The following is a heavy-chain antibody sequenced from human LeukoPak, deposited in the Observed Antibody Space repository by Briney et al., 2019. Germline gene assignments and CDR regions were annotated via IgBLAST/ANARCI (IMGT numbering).Heavy chain of an antibody. CDR2: ISYDGSNK. CDR1: GFTFSSYA. CDR3: ARDSVYTARALDY. J-gene: IGHJ4*02. Sequence: PGRSLRLSCAASGFTFSSYAMHWVRQAPGKGLEWVAVISYDGSNKYYADSVKGRFTVSRDNSKNTLYLQMNSLRAEDTAVYYCARDSVYTARALDYWGQGTLVTVSS. V-gene: IGHV3-30*04. D-gene: IGHD5-18*01.